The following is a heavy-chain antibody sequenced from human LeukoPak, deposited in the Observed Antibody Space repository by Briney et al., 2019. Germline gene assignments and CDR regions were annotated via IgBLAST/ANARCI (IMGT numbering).Heavy chain of an antibody. J-gene: IGHJ5*02. V-gene: IGHV1-18*01. Sequence: VASVKVSCKASGYAFTSYGISWVRQAPGQGLEWMGWISAYNGNTNYAQKFQGRVTITRNTSISTAYMEVSSLRSDDTAVYFCARGRGPLTGYRNWFDPWGQGTLVTVSS. CDR1: GYAFTSYG. CDR2: ISAYNGNT. CDR3: ARGRGPLTGYRNWFDP. D-gene: IGHD3-9*01.